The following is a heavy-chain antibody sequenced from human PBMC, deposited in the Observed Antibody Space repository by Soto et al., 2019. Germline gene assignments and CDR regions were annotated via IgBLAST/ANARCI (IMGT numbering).Heavy chain of an antibody. CDR2: IYYSGST. V-gene: IGHV4-59*01. CDR1: GGSINSYY. J-gene: IGHJ2*01. CDR3: ARELQLGYFVL. Sequence: QAQLQESGPGLVQPSETLSLTCTVSGGSINSYYWSWLRQPPVKGLEWIGYIYYSGSTNYNDSLNSRVTISLDTSKNQFSLKLISVTAADTAGYYCARELQLGYFVLWGRGTLVTGSS. D-gene: IGHD5-18*01.